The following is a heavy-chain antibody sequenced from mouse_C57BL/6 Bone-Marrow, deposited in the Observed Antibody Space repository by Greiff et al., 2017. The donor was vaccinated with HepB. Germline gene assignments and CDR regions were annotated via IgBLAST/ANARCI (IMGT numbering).Heavy chain of an antibody. V-gene: IGHV1-64*01. CDR3: ARDYGNSYWYFDV. D-gene: IGHD2-1*01. CDR1: GYTFTSYW. Sequence: QVQLQQPGAELVKPGASVKLSCKASGYTFTSYWMHWVKQRPGRGLEWIGMIHPNSGSTNYNEKFKSKATLTVDKSSSTAYMQLSSLTSEDSAVYYCARDYGNSYWYFDVWGTGTTVTVSS. J-gene: IGHJ1*03. CDR2: IHPNSGST.